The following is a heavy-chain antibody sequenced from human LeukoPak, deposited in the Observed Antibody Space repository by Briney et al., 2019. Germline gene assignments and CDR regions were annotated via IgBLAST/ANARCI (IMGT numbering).Heavy chain of an antibody. J-gene: IGHJ4*02. CDR2: IMIGGDGK. V-gene: IGHV3-23*01. CDR3: VRAAPRDCSPASCSLFDT. CDR1: GFTLNNYA. D-gene: IGHD2-2*01. Sequence: PGGSLRLSCAGSGFTLNNYAMSWVRRAPRKGLEWVSTIMIGGDGKHYADSVKGRFTISRDRSESTLYLQMNGLRADGTAVYYCVRAAPRDCSPASCSLFDTWGQGTLVTVSS.